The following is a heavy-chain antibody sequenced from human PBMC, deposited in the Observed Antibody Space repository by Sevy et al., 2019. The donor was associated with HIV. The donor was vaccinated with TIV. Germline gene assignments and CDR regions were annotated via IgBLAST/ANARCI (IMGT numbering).Heavy chain of an antibody. CDR1: GFTLSDYY. Sequence: GGSLRLSCAASGFTLSDYYMSWIRQAPGKGLEWASYISSSGTNIYYADSVKGRFTISRDNAKNSLYLQMNSLRVEDTAVYYCASSFDYYDSSGYFDYWGQGTLVTVSS. CDR2: ISSSGTNI. J-gene: IGHJ4*02. D-gene: IGHD3-22*01. CDR3: ASSFDYYDSSGYFDY. V-gene: IGHV3-11*01.